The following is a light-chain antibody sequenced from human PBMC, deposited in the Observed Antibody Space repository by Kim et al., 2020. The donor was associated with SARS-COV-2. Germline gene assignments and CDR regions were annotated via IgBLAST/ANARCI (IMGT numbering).Light chain of an antibody. Sequence: SASVGDRVTITCQASHDSSSYLNLYQQKPGKAPKLLIYDASNLETGVPSRFSGSGYGTDFTFTISSLQPEGISTYHCQQYDNLPYSFGQGTKLEI. CDR2: DAS. CDR1: HDSSSY. CDR3: QQYDNLPYS. V-gene: IGKV1-33*01. J-gene: IGKJ2*03.